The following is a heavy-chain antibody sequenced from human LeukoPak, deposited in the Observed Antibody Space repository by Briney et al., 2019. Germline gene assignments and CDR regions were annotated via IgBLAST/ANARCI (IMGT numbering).Heavy chain of an antibody. CDR1: GFTFDDYA. Sequence: GGSLRLSCAASGFTFDDYAMHWVRQAPGKGLEWLSLISGDGGSTYYADSVKGRFTISRDNSKNSLYLQMNSLRTEDTALYYCAKGYGSGSYSRPFDYWGQGTLVTVSS. CDR2: ISGDGGST. D-gene: IGHD3-10*01. CDR3: AKGYGSGSYSRPFDY. J-gene: IGHJ4*02. V-gene: IGHV3-43*02.